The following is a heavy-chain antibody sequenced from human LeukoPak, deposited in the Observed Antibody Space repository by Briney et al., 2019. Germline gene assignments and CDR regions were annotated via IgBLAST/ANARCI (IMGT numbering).Heavy chain of an antibody. CDR2: IIPIFGTA. D-gene: IGHD4-17*01. J-gene: IGHJ4*02. V-gene: IGHV1-69*13. CDR3: ARFNRWGTDYGEYYFDY. Sequence: SVKVSCKASGGTFSSYAISWVRQAPGQGLEWMGGIIPIFGTANYAQKFQGRVTITADESTSTAYMELSSLRSKDTAVYYCARFNRWGTDYGEYYFDYWGQGTLVTVSS. CDR1: GGTFSSYA.